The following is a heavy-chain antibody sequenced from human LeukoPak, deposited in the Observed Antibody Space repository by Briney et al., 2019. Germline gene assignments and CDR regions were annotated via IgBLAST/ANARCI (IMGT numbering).Heavy chain of an antibody. Sequence: PSQTLSLTCTVSGGSISSGSDYWSWIRQPAGKGLEWIGRIYTSGSTNYNPSLKSRVTISVDTSKNQFSLKLGSVTAADAAVYYCARGGYYDSSGYYGSQSFDYWGQGTLVTVSS. J-gene: IGHJ4*02. CDR1: GGSISSGSDY. CDR2: IYTSGST. V-gene: IGHV4-61*02. D-gene: IGHD3-22*01. CDR3: ARGGYYDSSGYYGSQSFDY.